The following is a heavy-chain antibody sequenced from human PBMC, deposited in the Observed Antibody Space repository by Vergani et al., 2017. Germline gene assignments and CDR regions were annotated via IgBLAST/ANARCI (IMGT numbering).Heavy chain of an antibody. Sequence: QVQLQESGPGLVKPSETLSLTCTVPGGSISSYYWSWIRQPPGKGLEWIGYIYYSGSTNYNPSLKSRVTISVDTSKNQFSLKLSSVTAADTAVYYCARDRIAMVRGGSIHNWFDPWGQGTLVTVSS. CDR1: GGSISSYY. CDR2: IYYSGST. CDR3: ARDRIAMVRGGSIHNWFDP. J-gene: IGHJ5*02. V-gene: IGHV4-59*01. D-gene: IGHD3-10*01.